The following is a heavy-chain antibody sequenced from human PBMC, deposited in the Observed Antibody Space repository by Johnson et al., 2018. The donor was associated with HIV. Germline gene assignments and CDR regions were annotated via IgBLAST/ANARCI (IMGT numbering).Heavy chain of an antibody. Sequence: VQLVESGGGVVQPGRSLRLSCAASGFTLSTYAMHWVRQARGKGLECVALISYDGSNKHYADSVKCRSPIFRDNSKNTLFLQMKSLSAADTAVYYCARERYGWGRNDAFDIWGQGTMVTVSS. D-gene: IGHD5-18*01. J-gene: IGHJ3*02. CDR2: ISYDGSNK. CDR3: ARERYGWGRNDAFDI. CDR1: GFTLSTYA. V-gene: IGHV3-30-3*01.